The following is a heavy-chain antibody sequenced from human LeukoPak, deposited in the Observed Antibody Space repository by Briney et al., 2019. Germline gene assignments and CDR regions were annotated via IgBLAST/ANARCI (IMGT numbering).Heavy chain of an antibody. CDR1: GGSISSGGYY. J-gene: IGHJ5*02. Sequence: SQTLSLTCTVSGGSISSGGYYWSWIRQHPGKGLERIGYIYYSGSTYYNPSLKSRVTISVDTSKNQFSLKLSSVTAADTAVYYCARTRTTMVRGSPDSNWFDPWGQGTLVTVSS. CDR2: IYYSGST. CDR3: ARTRTTMVRGSPDSNWFDP. D-gene: IGHD3-10*01. V-gene: IGHV4-31*03.